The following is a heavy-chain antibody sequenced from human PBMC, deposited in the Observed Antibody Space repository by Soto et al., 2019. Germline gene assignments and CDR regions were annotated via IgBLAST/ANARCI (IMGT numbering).Heavy chain of an antibody. V-gene: IGHV1-18*01. J-gene: IGHJ4*02. Sequence: SWVRQAPGQGLEWMGWISAYNVNTNYAQKLQGRVTMTTDTSTSTAYMELRSLRSDETAVYYCARSYDSSGQGFDYWGQGTLVTVSS. CDR2: ISAYNVNT. D-gene: IGHD3-22*01. CDR3: ARSYDSSGQGFDY.